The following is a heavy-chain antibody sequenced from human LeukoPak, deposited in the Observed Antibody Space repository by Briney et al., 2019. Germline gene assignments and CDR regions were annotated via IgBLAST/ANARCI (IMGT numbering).Heavy chain of an antibody. CDR2: ISGSGGST. CDR1: GFTFSDYY. V-gene: IGHV3-23*01. CDR3: AKVVMQGAY. J-gene: IGHJ4*02. Sequence: PGGSLRLSCAASGFTFSDYYMSWIRQAPGKGLERVSAISGSGGSTYYADSVKGRFTISRDNSKNTLYLQMNSLRAEDTAVYYCAKVVMQGAYWGQGTLVTVSS. D-gene: IGHD3-16*01.